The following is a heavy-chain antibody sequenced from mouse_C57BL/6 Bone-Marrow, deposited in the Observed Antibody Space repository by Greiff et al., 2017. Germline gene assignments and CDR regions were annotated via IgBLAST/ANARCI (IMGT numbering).Heavy chain of an antibody. J-gene: IGHJ4*01. CDR3: ASYYRDAMDY. V-gene: IGHV2-2*01. Sequence: QVQLKESGPGLVQPSQSLSITCTVSGFSLTSYGVHWVRQSPGKGLAWLGVIWSGGSTDYNAAFISRLSISKDNSKSQVFFKMNSLQADDTAIYYCASYYRDAMDYWGQGTSVTVSS. CDR1: GFSLTSYG. D-gene: IGHD2-14*01. CDR2: IWSGGST.